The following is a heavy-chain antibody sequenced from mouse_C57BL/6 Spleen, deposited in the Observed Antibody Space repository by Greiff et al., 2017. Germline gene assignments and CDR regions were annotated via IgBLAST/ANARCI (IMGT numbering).Heavy chain of an antibody. Sequence: QVQLQQPGAELVKPGASVKLSCKASGYTFTSYWMHWVKQRPGQGLEWIGMIHPNSGSTNYNEKFKSKATLTVDKSSSTAYMQLSSLTSEDSAGYYCARSWDAAYYVGYWGQGATLTVSS. CDR2: IHPNSGST. CDR1: GYTFTSYW. CDR3: ARSWDAAYYVGY. D-gene: IGHD1-1*02. V-gene: IGHV1-64*01. J-gene: IGHJ2*01.